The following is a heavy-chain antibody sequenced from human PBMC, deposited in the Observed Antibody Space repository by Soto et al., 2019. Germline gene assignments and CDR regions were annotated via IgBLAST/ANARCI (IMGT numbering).Heavy chain of an antibody. CDR3: ARGLFRWNYGRGWFDP. CDR1: GYTFTSYD. CDR2: MNPNSGNT. V-gene: IGHV1-8*01. Sequence: ASVKVSCKASGYTFTSYDINWVRQATGQGLEWMGWMNPNSGNTGYAQKFQGRVTMTRNTSISTAYMELSSLRSEDTAVYYCARGLFRWNYGRGWFDPWGQGTLVTVSS. D-gene: IGHD1-7*01. J-gene: IGHJ5*02.